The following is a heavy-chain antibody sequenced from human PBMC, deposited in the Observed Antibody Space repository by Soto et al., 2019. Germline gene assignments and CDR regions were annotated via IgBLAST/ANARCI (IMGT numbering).Heavy chain of an antibody. CDR3: ARTVGWLDP. J-gene: IGHJ5*02. Sequence: SPTLSLPCAISGDSVSSNSAAWNWIRQSPSRGLEWLGRTYYRSKWYKEYAASVKSRITIHQDTSKNQFSLQLNSVSPEATAAYYCARTVGWLDPWGQGSLVTVSS. V-gene: IGHV6-1*01. CDR1: GDSVSSNSAA. D-gene: IGHD1-26*01. CDR2: TYYRSKWYK.